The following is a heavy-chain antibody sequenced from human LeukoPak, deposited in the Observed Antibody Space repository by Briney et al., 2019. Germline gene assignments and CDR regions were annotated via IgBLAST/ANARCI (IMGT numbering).Heavy chain of an antibody. V-gene: IGHV4-61*01. Sequence: PSETLSLTCTVSGGSVSSGSYYWRWIRQPPGKGLEWIGYIYYSGSTNYNPSLKSRVTISVDTSKNQFSLKLSSVTAAGTAVYYCARGRSSPLWFGEANFDYWGQGTLVTVSS. CDR1: GGSVSSGSYY. CDR3: ARGRSSPLWFGEANFDY. D-gene: IGHD3-10*01. CDR2: IYYSGST. J-gene: IGHJ4*02.